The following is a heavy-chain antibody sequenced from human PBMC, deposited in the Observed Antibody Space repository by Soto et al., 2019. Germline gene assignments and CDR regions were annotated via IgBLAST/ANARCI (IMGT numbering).Heavy chain of an antibody. Sequence: QVQLVQSGAEVKKPGSSVKVSCKASGGTFSSYAISWVRQAPGQGLEWMGGIIPIFGTANYAQKFQGRVTITGDEATSTAYMELSSLRSEDTAVYYCASRTTVTTSDYYYYYGMDVWGQGTTFTVSS. J-gene: IGHJ6*02. CDR1: GGTFSSYA. D-gene: IGHD4-17*01. CDR3: ASRTTVTTSDYYYYYGMDV. V-gene: IGHV1-69*01. CDR2: IIPIFGTA.